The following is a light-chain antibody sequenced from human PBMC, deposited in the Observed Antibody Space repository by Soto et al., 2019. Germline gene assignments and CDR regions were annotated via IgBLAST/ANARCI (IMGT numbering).Light chain of an antibody. Sequence: EIVLTQSPATLSFSPGESSSVCCRASQGVSSYLAWYQQKPGQAPRLLIHGATTRATGIPARFSGSGSGTEFTLTISSLQSEDFAVYYCQQYNNWPRTFGQGTKVDIK. CDR3: QQYNNWPRT. CDR1: QGVSSY. V-gene: IGKV3-15*01. CDR2: GAT. J-gene: IGKJ1*01.